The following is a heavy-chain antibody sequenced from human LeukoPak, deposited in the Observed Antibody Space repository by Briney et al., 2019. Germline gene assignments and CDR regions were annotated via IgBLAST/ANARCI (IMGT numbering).Heavy chain of an antibody. CDR3: ASKGDYYDSSGYFLFDY. CDR2: LYHSGST. V-gene: IGHV4-38-2*01. Sequence: PSETLSLTCGVSGYSFSSGYYWAWIRQPPGKGLEWIGSLYHSGSTYYNPSLKSRVTISVDTSKNQFSLKLNSVTAADTAVYYCASKGDYYDSSGYFLFDYWGQGTLVTFSS. D-gene: IGHD3-22*01. CDR1: GYSFSSGYY. J-gene: IGHJ4*02.